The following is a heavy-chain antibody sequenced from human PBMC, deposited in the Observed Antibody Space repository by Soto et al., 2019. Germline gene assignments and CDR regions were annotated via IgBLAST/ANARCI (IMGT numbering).Heavy chain of an antibody. J-gene: IGHJ4*02. CDR1: GASFSGYY. Sequence: SETLSLTCSVYGASFSGYYWSWIRQSPGKGLEWIGEIHHSGSTHYDPSLKSRLTFSIDESQSQFYMMLTSVTAADTALYFCARGHSTSGYDSWGQGSLVTVSS. CDR2: IHHSGST. D-gene: IGHD6-6*01. V-gene: IGHV4-34*01. CDR3: ARGHSTSGYDS.